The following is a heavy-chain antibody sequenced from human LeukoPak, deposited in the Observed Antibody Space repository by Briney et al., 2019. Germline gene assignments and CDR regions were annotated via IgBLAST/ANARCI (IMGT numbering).Heavy chain of an antibody. V-gene: IGHV3-74*01. D-gene: IGHD3-9*01. Sequence: GGSLRLSCAASGFTFSSYWMHWVRQAPGKGLVWVSRINSGGSSTSYADSVKGRFTISRDNAKNTLYLQMNSLRAEDTAVYYCVVDILTGYYIFGGSDNWFDPWGQGTLVTVSS. CDR3: VVDILTGYYIFGGSDNWFDP. CDR2: INSGGSST. J-gene: IGHJ5*02. CDR1: GFTFSSYW.